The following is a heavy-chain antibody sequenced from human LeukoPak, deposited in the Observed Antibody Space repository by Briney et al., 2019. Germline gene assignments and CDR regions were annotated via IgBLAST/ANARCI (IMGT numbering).Heavy chain of an antibody. CDR3: AKEGRVGASVYFQH. CDR2: ISGSGGST. Sequence: GGSLRLSCAASGFTFSSYAMSWVRQAPGKGLEWVSGISGSGGSTYADFVKGRFTISRDNSKNTLYLQMNSLRAEDTAVYYCAKEGRVGASVYFQHWGQGTLVTVSS. J-gene: IGHJ1*01. V-gene: IGHV3-23*01. CDR1: GFTFSSYA. D-gene: IGHD1-26*01.